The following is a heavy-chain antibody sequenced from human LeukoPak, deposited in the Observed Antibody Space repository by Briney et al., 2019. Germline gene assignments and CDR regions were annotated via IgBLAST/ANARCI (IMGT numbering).Heavy chain of an antibody. D-gene: IGHD3-3*01. CDR2: IYYSGST. J-gene: IGHJ5*02. Sequence: SETLSLTCTVSGGSISSYYWSWIRQPPGKGLEWIGYIYYSGSTNYNPSLKSRVTISVDTSKNQFSLKLSSVTAADTAVYYCGRGAYYDFWSGYYPNWFDPWGQGTLVTVSS. V-gene: IGHV4-59*01. CDR1: GGSISSYY. CDR3: GRGAYYDFWSGYYPNWFDP.